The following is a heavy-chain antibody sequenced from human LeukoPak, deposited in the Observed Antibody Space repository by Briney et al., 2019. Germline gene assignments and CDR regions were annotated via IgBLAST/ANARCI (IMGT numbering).Heavy chain of an antibody. J-gene: IGHJ6*02. D-gene: IGHD5-18*01. V-gene: IGHV4-39*01. CDR3: ARQRLRGNSYGSYGMGV. CDR2: IYYSGST. Sequence: SETLSLTCTVSDGSIRSSTYYWGWIRQPPGKGLEWIGSIYYSGSTYYNPSLKSRVTISVDTSKNQFSLKLSSVTAADTAVYYCARQRLRGNSYGSYGMGVWGQGTMVTVSS. CDR1: DGSIRSSTYY.